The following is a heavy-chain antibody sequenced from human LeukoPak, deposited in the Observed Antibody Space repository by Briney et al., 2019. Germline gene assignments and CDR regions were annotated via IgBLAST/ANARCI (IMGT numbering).Heavy chain of an antibody. J-gene: IGHJ4*02. Sequence: KPSETLSLTCTVSGCSVSSGSYYWSWIRQPPGQGLEWIGYIYHSGSTNYNPSLKSRVTISVDTSNNQLSLKLSSVTAADTAVYYCVRGDDGSSGWLFDYWGQGTPVTVSS. V-gene: IGHV4-61*01. CDR2: IYHSGST. CDR1: GCSVSSGSYY. D-gene: IGHD6-19*01. CDR3: VRGDDGSSGWLFDY.